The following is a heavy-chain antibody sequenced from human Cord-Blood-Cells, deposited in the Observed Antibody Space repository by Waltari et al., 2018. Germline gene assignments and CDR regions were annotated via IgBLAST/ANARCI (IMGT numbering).Heavy chain of an antibody. D-gene: IGHD7-27*01. V-gene: IGHV4-34*01. CDR2: INQSGST. CDR3: ARGRAAMNWGSGENAFDI. J-gene: IGHJ3*02. CDR1: GGSFSGYY. Sequence: QVQLQQWGAGLLKPSETLSLTCAVYGGSFSGYYWSWIRQPPGKGLEWIGEINQSGSTTYNPSLKSRVTLSVDTSKNQFSLKLSSVTAADTAVYYCARGRAAMNWGSGENAFDIWGQGTMVTDSS.